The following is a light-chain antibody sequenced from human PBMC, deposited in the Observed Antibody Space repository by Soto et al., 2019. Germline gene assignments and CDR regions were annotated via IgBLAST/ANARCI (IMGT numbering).Light chain of an antibody. CDR1: QSVTSTS. V-gene: IGKV3-20*01. CDR3: XXXXXXPIT. J-gene: IGKJ5*01. CDR2: DAY. Sequence: EIVLTQSPGTLSLSPWERATLSCRASQSVTSTSLAWYQQKPGQAPRLLIYDAYNRATGIPPRFSGSGSGTDFTLTISSLEPEDSAVYXXXXXXXXPITFGQGTRLEIK.